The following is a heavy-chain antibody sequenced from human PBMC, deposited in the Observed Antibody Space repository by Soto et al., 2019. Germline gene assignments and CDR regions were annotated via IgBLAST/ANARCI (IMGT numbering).Heavy chain of an antibody. CDR1: GGSFSGYY. D-gene: IGHD1-20*01. Sequence: PSETLSLTCAVYGGSFSGYYWSWIRQPPGKGLEWIGEINHSGSTNYNPSLKSRVTISVDTSKNQFSLKLSSVTAADTAVYYCAREGITNWFDPWGQGTLVTVS. V-gene: IGHV4-34*01. CDR3: AREGITNWFDP. J-gene: IGHJ5*02. CDR2: INHSGST.